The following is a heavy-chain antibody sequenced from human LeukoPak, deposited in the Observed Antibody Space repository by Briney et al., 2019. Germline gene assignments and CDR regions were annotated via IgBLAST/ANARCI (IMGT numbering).Heavy chain of an antibody. V-gene: IGHV4-30-4*01. CDR3: ARENLGYCSGGSCYLGSGFDY. Sequence: PSETLSLTCTVSGGSISSGDYYWSWIRQPPGKGLEWIGYIYYNGSTYYNPSLKSRVTISVDTSKNQFSLKLSSVTAADTAVYYCARENLGYCSGGSCYLGSGFDYWGQGTLVTVSS. J-gene: IGHJ4*02. CDR1: GGSISSGDYY. D-gene: IGHD2-15*01. CDR2: IYYNGST.